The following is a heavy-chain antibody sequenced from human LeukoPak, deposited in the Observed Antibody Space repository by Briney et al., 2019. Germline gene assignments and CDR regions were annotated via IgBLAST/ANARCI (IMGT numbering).Heavy chain of an antibody. D-gene: IGHD3-10*01. CDR1: GFTFSSYS. Sequence: GGSLRLSCAASGFTFSSYSMNWVRQAPGKGLEWVSAISGSGGSTYYADSVKGRFTISRDNSKNTLYLQMNSLRAEDTAVYYCAKDRRGVRGATFDYWGQGTLVTVSS. CDR2: ISGSGGST. J-gene: IGHJ4*02. V-gene: IGHV3-23*01. CDR3: AKDRRGVRGATFDY.